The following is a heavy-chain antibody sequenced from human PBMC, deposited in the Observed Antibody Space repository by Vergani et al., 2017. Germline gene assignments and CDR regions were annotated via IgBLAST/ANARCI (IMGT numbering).Heavy chain of an antibody. V-gene: IGHV3-9*01. D-gene: IGHD3-3*01. CDR3: AKDHYDFWSGYPNLSPFDL. CDR1: GFTFDDYA. Sequence: EVQLVESGGGLVQPGRSLRLSCAASGFTFDDYAMHWVRQAPGKGLEWVSGINWNSDSIAYADSVKGRFTISRDNAKSSLYLQMNSLRAEDTALYYCAKDHYDFWSGYPNLSPFDLWGRGTLVTVSS. J-gene: IGHJ2*01. CDR2: INWNSDSI.